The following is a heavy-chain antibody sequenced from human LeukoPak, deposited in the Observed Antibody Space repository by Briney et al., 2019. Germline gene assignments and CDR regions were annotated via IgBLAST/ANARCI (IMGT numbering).Heavy chain of an antibody. CDR3: ARGVEPLAANTLAY. CDR1: GFTFSSCE. Sequence: GGSLRLSCAAFGFTFSSCEMNWVRQAPGKGLEWVSVLYSDGNTKYADSVQGRFTISRDNSKNTLYLEMNSLSPDDTAVYYCARGVEPLAANTLAYWGQGTLVTVSS. J-gene: IGHJ4*02. CDR2: LYSDGNT. V-gene: IGHV3-53*01. D-gene: IGHD1-14*01.